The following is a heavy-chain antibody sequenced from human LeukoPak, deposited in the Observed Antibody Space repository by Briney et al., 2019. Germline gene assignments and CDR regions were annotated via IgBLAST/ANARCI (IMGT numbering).Heavy chain of an antibody. J-gene: IGHJ4*02. Sequence: SQTLSLTCTVSGGSISSGSYYWSWIRQPAGKGLEWIGRIYTSGSTNYNPSLKSQVTISVDTSKNQFSLKLSSVTAADTAVYYCARQDTAMVDYWGQGTLVTVSS. CDR3: ARQDTAMVDY. CDR1: GGSISSGSYY. V-gene: IGHV4-61*02. CDR2: IYTSGST. D-gene: IGHD5-18*01.